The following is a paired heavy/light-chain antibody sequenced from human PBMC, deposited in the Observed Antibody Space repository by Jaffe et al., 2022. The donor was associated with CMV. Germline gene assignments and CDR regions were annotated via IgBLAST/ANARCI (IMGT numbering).Light chain of an antibody. CDR1: NIEDKS. CDR2: YDS. CDR3: QVWDSGSDLLWV. Sequence: SYVLTQPPSVSVAPGKTATLTCGGTNIEDKSVHWFQQKPGQAPVLVIHYDSDRPSGIPERFSGSNSGNTATLTINRVEAGDEADYFCQVWDSGSDLLWVFGGGTKLTVL. V-gene: IGLV3-21*04. J-gene: IGLJ3*02.
Heavy chain of an antibody. V-gene: IGHV4-39*01. Sequence: QPQLQESGPGLVQPSETLSLICSVSGESVRSGIYYWGWIRQSPGKRLEWIASIRSGGSTFYNPSLKSRLSLSIDTSTNKFSLRVTSLTAADTGLYYCARHGSGPAGRAAPFEYWGQGTQVNVSS. CDR2: IRSGGST. D-gene: IGHD3-10*01. J-gene: IGHJ4*02. CDR1: GESVRSGIYY. CDR3: ARHGSGPAGRAAPFEY.